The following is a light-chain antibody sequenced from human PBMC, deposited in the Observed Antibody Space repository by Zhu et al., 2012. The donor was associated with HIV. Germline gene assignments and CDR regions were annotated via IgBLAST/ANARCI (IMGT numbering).Light chain of an antibody. CDR2: DAS. CDR3: QQLNTYPLFT. V-gene: IGKV1-9*01. J-gene: IGKJ3*01. Sequence: DVQLTQSPSFLSASVGDRVTITCRASESISRYLAWYQQKPGKAPKLLIYDASTLQSGVPSTFSGSRSGTEFTLTISSLQPEDFAIYYCQQLNTYPLFTFGPGTKVDIK. CDR1: ESISRY.